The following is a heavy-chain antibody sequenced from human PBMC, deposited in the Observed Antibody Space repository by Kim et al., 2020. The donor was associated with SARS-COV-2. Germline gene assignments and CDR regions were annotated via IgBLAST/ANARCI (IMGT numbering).Heavy chain of an antibody. CDR3: ARDHRSSTNFDY. D-gene: IGHD2-2*01. J-gene: IGHJ4*02. V-gene: IGHV3-21*01. Sequence: YYADSVKGRFTISRDNAKNSLYLQMNSLRAEDTAVYYCARDHRSSTNFDYWGQGTLVTVSS.